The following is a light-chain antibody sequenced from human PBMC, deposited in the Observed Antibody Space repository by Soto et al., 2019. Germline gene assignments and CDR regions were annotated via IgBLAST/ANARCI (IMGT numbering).Light chain of an antibody. J-gene: IGLJ1*01. Sequence: QSVLTQPASVSGSPGQSITISCTGTSSDVGAYTYVSWYQQHPGKVPKLIIYGVSNRPSGVSNRFSGSKSGNTAFLTISGLQPEDEADYYCSSFTGTTTLDVFGTGTKLTVL. CDR2: GVS. V-gene: IGLV2-14*03. CDR3: SSFTGTTTLDV. CDR1: SSDVGAYTY.